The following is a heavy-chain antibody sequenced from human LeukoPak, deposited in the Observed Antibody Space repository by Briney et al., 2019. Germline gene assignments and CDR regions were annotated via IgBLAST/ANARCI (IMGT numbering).Heavy chain of an antibody. Sequence: PGGSLRLSCAASGFTFSGSAMPWVRQASGKGLEWVGRIRSKANSYATAYAASVKGRFTISRDDSKNTAYLQMNSLKTEDTAVYYCTSLSLGIGVDYWGQGTLVTVSS. J-gene: IGHJ4*02. CDR2: IRSKANSYAT. V-gene: IGHV3-73*01. CDR1: GFTFSGSA. CDR3: TSLSLGIGVDY. D-gene: IGHD7-27*01.